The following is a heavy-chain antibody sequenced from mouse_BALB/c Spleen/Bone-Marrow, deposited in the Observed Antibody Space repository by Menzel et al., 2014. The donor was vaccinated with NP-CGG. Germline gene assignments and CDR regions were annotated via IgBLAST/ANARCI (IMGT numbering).Heavy chain of an antibody. CDR3: ARYDGYFDY. D-gene: IGHD2-3*01. J-gene: IGHJ2*01. V-gene: IGHV1-54*01. CDR2: INPGSGST. Sequence: QVQLQQSGAELVRPGTSVKVSCKASGYAFTDYLMEWLKQRPGQGLEWIGVINPGSGSTNYNEKFKDKATLTADKSSSTAYMQHGSLTSDDSAVYFCARYDGYFDYWGQGTILTVSS. CDR1: GYAFTDYL.